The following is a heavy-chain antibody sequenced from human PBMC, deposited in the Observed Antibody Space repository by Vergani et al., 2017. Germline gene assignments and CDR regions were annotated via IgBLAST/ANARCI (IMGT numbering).Heavy chain of an antibody. D-gene: IGHD6-19*01. CDR3: AKDDYSSGWYFGHATNFDY. CDR2: IIPIFGTA. J-gene: IGHJ4*02. V-gene: IGHV1-69*06. CDR1: GGTFSSYA. Sequence: QVQLVQSGAEVKKPGSSVKVSCKASGGTFSSYAISWVRQAPGQGLEWMGGIIPIFGTANYAQKFQGRVTITADKSTSTAYMELSSLRSEDTAVYYCAKDDYSSGWYFGHATNFDYWGQGTLVTVSS.